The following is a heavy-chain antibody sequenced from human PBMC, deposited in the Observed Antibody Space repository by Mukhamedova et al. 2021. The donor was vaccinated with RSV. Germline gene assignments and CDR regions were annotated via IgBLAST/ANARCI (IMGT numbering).Heavy chain of an antibody. CDR3: ARDFYYDTRINWFDP. Sequence: VRHPPGKGLEWIGEVYQSGRTNYNPSLKSRVTISIDTSKNHFSLNLSSVTAADTAVYYCARDFYYDTRINWFDPWGQGILVTVSS. CDR2: VYQSGRT. V-gene: IGHV4-4*02. J-gene: IGHJ5*02. D-gene: IGHD3-22*01.